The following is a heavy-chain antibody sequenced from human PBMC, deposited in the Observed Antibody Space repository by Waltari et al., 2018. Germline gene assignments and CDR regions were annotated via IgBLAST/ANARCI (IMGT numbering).Heavy chain of an antibody. CDR2: TSPIVGIA. J-gene: IGHJ6*03. CDR1: GGTFSSYA. D-gene: IGHD3-10*01. Sequence: QVQLVQSGAEVKKPGSSVKVSCKASGGTFSSYAISWVRQAPGQGLEWMGGTSPIVGIATYAQKFEGRVTITAGDSTSTAYMERSSLRSEDTAVYYCARRHSVDYGSGTIHYYYYMDVWGKGTTVTVSS. V-gene: IGHV1-69*12. CDR3: ARRHSVDYGSGTIHYYYYMDV.